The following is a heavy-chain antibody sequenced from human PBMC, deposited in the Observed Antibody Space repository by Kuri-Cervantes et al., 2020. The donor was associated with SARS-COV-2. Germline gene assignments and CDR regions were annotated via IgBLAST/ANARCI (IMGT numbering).Heavy chain of an antibody. J-gene: IGHJ3*01. CDR3: AKSAHNNGNDAFDV. CDR2: INWNGGST. D-gene: IGHD1-1*01. V-gene: IGHV3-20*04. CDR1: GFTFDDYG. Sequence: GGSLRLSCAASGFTFDDYGMSWVRQAPGKGLEWISGINWNGGSTGYADSVKGRFTISRDNAKNSLYLQMNSLRADDTAVYYCAKSAHNNGNDAFDVWGQGAMVTVSS.